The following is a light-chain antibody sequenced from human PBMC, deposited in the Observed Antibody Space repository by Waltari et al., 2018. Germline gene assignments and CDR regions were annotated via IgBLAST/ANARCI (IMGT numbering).Light chain of an antibody. J-gene: IGKJ4*01. CDR2: AAS. CDR1: QTVSSY. Sequence: DIQMTQSPSSLSASVGARVTITCRPGQTVSSYLNWYQHKPGKAPKLLIYAASSLQSGVPSRFSGRRAGTEFTLTISSLQPDDFATYYCQQYYTTPLTLGGGTKVEI. CDR3: QQYYTTPLT. V-gene: IGKV1-39*01.